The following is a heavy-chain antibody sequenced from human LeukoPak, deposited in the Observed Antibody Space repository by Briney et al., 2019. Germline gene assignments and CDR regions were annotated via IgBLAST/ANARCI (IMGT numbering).Heavy chain of an antibody. Sequence: PGGSLRLSCAASGFTFDDYAMHWVRQAPGKGLEWVSGISWNSGSIGYADSVKGRFTISRDNAKNSLYLQMNSLRAEDTALYYCAKGYYYGSGGAFDIWGQGTMVTVPS. CDR1: GFTFDDYA. D-gene: IGHD3-10*01. V-gene: IGHV3-9*01. CDR2: ISWNSGSI. CDR3: AKGYYYGSGGAFDI. J-gene: IGHJ3*02.